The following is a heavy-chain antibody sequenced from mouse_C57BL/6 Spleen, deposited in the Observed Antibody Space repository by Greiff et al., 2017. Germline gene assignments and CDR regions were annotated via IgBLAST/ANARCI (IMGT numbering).Heavy chain of an antibody. V-gene: IGHV1-82*01. J-gene: IGHJ3*01. CDR1: GYAFSSSW. D-gene: IGHD2-2*01. Sequence: VQLQQSGPELVKPGASVKISCKASGYAFSSSWMNWVKQRPGKGLEWIGRIYPGDGDTNYNGKFKGKATLTADKSSSTAYMQLSSLTSEDSAVYFCARSLYAYLWFAYWGQGTLVTVSA. CDR2: IYPGDGDT. CDR3: ARSLYAYLWFAY.